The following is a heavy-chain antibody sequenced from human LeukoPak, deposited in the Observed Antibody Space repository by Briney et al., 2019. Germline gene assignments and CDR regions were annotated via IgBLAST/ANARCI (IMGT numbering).Heavy chain of an antibody. V-gene: IGHV3-11*01. J-gene: IGHJ4*02. Sequence: GGSLRLSCAASGFTFSDYYMSWIRQAPGKGLEWVSYISSSGSTIYYADSVKGRFTISRDNAKNSLYLQMNSLRAEDTAVYYCARVILHHYYESSGYQALDYWGQGTLVTVSS. CDR2: ISSSGSTI. CDR3: ARVILHHYYESSGYQALDY. CDR1: GFTFSDYY. D-gene: IGHD3-22*01.